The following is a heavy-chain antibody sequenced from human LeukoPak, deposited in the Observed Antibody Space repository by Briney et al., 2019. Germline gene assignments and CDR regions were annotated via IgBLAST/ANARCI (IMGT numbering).Heavy chain of an antibody. J-gene: IGHJ2*01. CDR1: GYTFTSYG. CDR2: ISAYNGNT. Sequence: ASVKVSCKASGYTFTSYGISWVRQAPGQRLEWMGWISAYNGNTNYAQKLQGRVTITTDTSTSTAYMELRSLRSDDTAVYYCARDYRIAAADWYFDLWGRGTLVTVSS. D-gene: IGHD6-13*01. V-gene: IGHV1-18*01. CDR3: ARDYRIAAADWYFDL.